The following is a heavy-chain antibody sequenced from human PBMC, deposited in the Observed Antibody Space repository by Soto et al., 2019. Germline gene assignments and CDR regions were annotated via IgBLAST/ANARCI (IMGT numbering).Heavy chain of an antibody. V-gene: IGHV3-13*05. D-gene: IGHD6-13*01. J-gene: IGHJ4*02. CDR3: ARWNWQPLAFDY. Sequence: EVQLVESGGGLVQPGGSLRLSCAASGFTFSSSDMHWVRQATGKGLEWVSGIGSAGDPYYAGSVKGRFTISRENAKNSLYLQMYRLIAGHTAVYYCARWNWQPLAFDYWGQGTLVTVSS. CDR2: IGSAGDP. CDR1: GFTFSSSD.